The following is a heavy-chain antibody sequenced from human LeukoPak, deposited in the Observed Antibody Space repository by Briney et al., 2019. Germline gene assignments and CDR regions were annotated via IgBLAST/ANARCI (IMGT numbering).Heavy chain of an antibody. CDR2: ISAYNGNT. V-gene: IGHV1-18*04. J-gene: IGHJ4*02. CDR1: GYIFTSYG. Sequence: GASVKVSCKVSGYIFTSYGISWVRQAPGQGLEWMGWISAYNGNTNYAQKLQGRVTMTTDTSTSTAYMELRSLRSDDTAVYYCARDRRDYDILTGYYRFVAFDYWGQGTLVTVSS. CDR3: ARDRRDYDILTGYYRFVAFDY. D-gene: IGHD3-9*01.